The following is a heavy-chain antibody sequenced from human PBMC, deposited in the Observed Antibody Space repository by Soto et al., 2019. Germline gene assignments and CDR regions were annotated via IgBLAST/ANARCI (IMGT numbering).Heavy chain of an antibody. J-gene: IGHJ6*03. CDR2: IYSGGST. D-gene: IGHD6-13*01. CDR1: GFTVSSNY. Sequence: GGSLRLSCAASGFTVSSNYMSWVRQAPGKGLEWVSVIYSGGSTYSADSVKGRFTISRDNSKNTLYLQMNSLRAEDTAVYYCARDQTSSSLYYYYYMDVWGKGTTVTVSS. CDR3: ARDQTSSSLYYYYYMDV. V-gene: IGHV3-66*01.